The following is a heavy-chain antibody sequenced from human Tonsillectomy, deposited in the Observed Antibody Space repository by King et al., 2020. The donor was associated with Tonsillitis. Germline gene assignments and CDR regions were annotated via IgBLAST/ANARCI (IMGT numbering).Heavy chain of an antibody. CDR3: ARDESSYDFWSGRVQGMGPHYMDV. J-gene: IGHJ6*03. CDR1: GFTFSNYW. Sequence: VQLVESGGGLVQPGGSLRLSCAASGFTFSNYWMHWVRQAPGKGLVWVSRINSEGSSTSYADSVQGRFTISRDNAKNTLYLQMNSLRAEETAVYFCARDESSYDFWSGRVQGMGPHYMDVWGKGTTVTVSS. V-gene: IGHV3-74*01. CDR2: INSEGSST. D-gene: IGHD3-3*01.